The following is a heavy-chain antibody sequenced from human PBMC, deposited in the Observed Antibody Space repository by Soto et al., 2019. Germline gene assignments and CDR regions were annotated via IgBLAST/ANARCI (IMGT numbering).Heavy chain of an antibody. V-gene: IGHV1-69*02. CDR2: IIPILGIA. CDR3: ARVYCSSTSCLNFDY. CDR1: GGTFSSYT. Sequence: QVQLVQSGAEVKKPGSSVKVSCKASGGTFSSYTISWVRQAPGQGLEWMGRIIPILGIANYAQKFQGRVTIIADKSTSTAYMELSSLRSEDTAVYYCARVYCSSTSCLNFDYWGQGTLVTVSS. D-gene: IGHD2-2*01. J-gene: IGHJ4*02.